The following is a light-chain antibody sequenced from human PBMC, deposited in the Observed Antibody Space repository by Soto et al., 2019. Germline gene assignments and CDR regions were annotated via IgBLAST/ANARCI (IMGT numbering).Light chain of an antibody. CDR2: EVS. CDR1: QAVSSH. CDR3: DHLNSYPIT. J-gene: IGKJ5*01. Sequence: IQLTQFPSSLSASVGDRVTITCRASQAVSSHLAWHQQKPGKAPKLLIYEVSTLQSGVPSRFSGSGSGTDLTLTISSLQPEDFATYYCDHLNSYPITFGHGTRLESK. V-gene: IGKV1-9*01.